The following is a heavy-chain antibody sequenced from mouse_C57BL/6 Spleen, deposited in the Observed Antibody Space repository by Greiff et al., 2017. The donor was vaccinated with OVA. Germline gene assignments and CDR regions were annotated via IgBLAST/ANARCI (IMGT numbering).Heavy chain of an antibody. D-gene: IGHD4-1*01. CDR1: GFSLTSYG. Sequence: VKLMESGPGLVQPSQSLSITCTVSGFSLTSYGVHWVRQSPGKGLEWLGVIWSGGSTDYNAAFISRLSISKDNSKSQVFFKMNSLQADDTAIYYCARNLGLGRHWYFDVWGTGTTVTVSS. V-gene: IGHV2-2*01. J-gene: IGHJ1*03. CDR2: IWSGGST. CDR3: ARNLGLGRHWYFDV.